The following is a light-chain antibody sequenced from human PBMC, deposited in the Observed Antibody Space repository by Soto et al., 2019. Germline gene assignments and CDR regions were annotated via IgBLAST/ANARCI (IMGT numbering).Light chain of an antibody. V-gene: IGLV1-44*01. Sequence: QSVLTQPPSASGTPGQRVTISCSGSSSNIGTYTVNWYQQVPGTAPKFLIYSNNQRPSGVPDRFSGSKSGTSASLAISGLQSEDEADYYCAAWDASLNGVIFGGGIKLTVL. J-gene: IGLJ2*01. CDR3: AAWDASLNGVI. CDR2: SNN. CDR1: SSNIGTYT.